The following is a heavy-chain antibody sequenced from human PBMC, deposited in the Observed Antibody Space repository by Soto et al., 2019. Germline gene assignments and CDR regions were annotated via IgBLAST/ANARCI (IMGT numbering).Heavy chain of an antibody. CDR1: GFTFSSYA. V-gene: IGHV3-23*01. CDR3: SVSVRYYGMEV. D-gene: IGHD6-6*01. CDR2: ISTIGGST. Sequence: EVQLLESGGGLVQPGGSLRLSCAASGFTFSSYAMSWFRQAPGKALEWVSSISTIGGSTYDADSVKGRFTISRDNSNNSRCLQINSLRTEDKAVYYCSVSVRYYGMEVWGLGTNDNVTS. J-gene: IGHJ6*02.